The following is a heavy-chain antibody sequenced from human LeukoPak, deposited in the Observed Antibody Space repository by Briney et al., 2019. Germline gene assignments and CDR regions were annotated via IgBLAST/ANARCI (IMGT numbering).Heavy chain of an antibody. V-gene: IGHV3-53*01. CDR3: ARDAYGARSDY. D-gene: IGHD4/OR15-4a*01. J-gene: IGHJ4*02. CDR1: GFTVSSNY. CDR2: IYSGGST. Sequence: GGSLRLSCAASGFTVSSNYMSWVRQAPGKGLEWVSVIYSGGSTYYADSVKGRFTISRDNSKNTLYLQMNSLRAEDTVVYYCARDAYGARSDYWGQGTLVTVSS.